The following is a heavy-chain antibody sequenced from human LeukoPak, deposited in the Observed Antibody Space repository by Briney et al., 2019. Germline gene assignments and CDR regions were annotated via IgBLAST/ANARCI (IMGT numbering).Heavy chain of an antibody. V-gene: IGHV3-33*08. CDR1: GFTFSSYA. CDR2: IWYDGSNK. D-gene: IGHD1-14*01. CDR3: ARDITSRYLDY. J-gene: IGHJ4*02. Sequence: GGSLRLSCAASGFTFSSYAMSWVRQAPGKGLEWVAVIWYDGSNKYYADSVKGRFTISRDNSKNTLYLQMNSLRAEDTALYYCARDITSRYLDYWGQGTLVTVSS.